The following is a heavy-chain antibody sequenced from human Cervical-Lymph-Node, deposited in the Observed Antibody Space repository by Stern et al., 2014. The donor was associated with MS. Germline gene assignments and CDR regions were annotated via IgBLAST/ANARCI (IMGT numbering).Heavy chain of an antibody. CDR3: ARHVQGFDY. CDR1: GYSFTIYY. V-gene: IGHV5-51*01. CDR2: IYPYDSDT. Sequence: EVQLVESGAEVKKPGESLKISCKLSGYSFTIYYIAWVRQMPGQGLEWMVIIYPYDSDTTYSPSFQGQVTISADKSIPTACLQWSSLRASDTAMYYCARHVQGFDYWGQGTLVTVSS. J-gene: IGHJ4*02.